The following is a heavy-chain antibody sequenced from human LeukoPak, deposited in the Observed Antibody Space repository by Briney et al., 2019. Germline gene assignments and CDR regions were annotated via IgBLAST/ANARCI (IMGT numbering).Heavy chain of an antibody. V-gene: IGHV1-69*13. CDR1: GGTFSIYA. CDR2: IIPIFGTA. CDR3: ARDGHPYCSSTSCYLYNWFDP. D-gene: IGHD2-2*01. J-gene: IGHJ5*02. Sequence: ASVKVSCKASGGTFSIYAISWVRQAPGQGLEWMGGIIPIFGTANYAQKFQGRVTITADESTSTAYMELSSLRSEDTAVYYCARDGHPYCSSTSCYLYNWFDPWGQGTLVTVSS.